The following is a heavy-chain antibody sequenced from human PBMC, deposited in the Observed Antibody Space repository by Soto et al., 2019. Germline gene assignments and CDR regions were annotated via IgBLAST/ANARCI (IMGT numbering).Heavy chain of an antibody. Sequence: QVQLVESGGGVVQPGRSLRLSCAASGFTFSSYAMHWVRQAPGKGLEWVAVISYDGSNKYYADSVKGRFTISRDNSKNTLYLQMNSLRAEDTAVYYCAREVMSSSSVWYYYYGMDVWGQGTTVTVSS. CDR1: GFTFSSYA. CDR2: ISYDGSNK. CDR3: AREVMSSSSVWYYYYGMDV. D-gene: IGHD6-6*01. V-gene: IGHV3-30-3*01. J-gene: IGHJ6*02.